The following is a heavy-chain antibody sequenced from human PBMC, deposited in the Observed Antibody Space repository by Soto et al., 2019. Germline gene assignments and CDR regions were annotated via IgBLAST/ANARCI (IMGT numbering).Heavy chain of an antibody. V-gene: IGHV3-21*01. CDR1: GFTFSSYS. CDR3: ARGELSFDI. J-gene: IGHJ3*02. Sequence: GGSLRLSCAASGFTFSSYSMNWVRQAPGKGLEWVASISSSSSYIYYAESVKGRFTISRDNAKNSLYLQMNSLRAEDTAVYFGARGELSFDIWGQGTMVTVSS. D-gene: IGHD3-10*01. CDR2: ISSSSSYI.